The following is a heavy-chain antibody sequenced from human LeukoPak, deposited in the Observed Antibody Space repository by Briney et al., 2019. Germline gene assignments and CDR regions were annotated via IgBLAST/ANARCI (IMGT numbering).Heavy chain of an antibody. Sequence: GGSLRLSCAASGFTFSSYAMSWVRPGPGEGLEWVSAIFGIGGSTYYAVSVKGRFTISRDNSKNTLYLQMNSLRAEDTAVYYCAKDQVGATRDWGQGTLVTVSS. V-gene: IGHV3-23*01. CDR3: AKDQVGATRD. D-gene: IGHD1-26*01. J-gene: IGHJ4*02. CDR2: IFGIGGST. CDR1: GFTFSSYA.